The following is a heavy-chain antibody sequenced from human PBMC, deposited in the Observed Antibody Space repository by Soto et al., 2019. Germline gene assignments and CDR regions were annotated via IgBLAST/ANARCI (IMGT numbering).Heavy chain of an antibody. V-gene: IGHV1-18*01. CDR2: ISAYNGNT. CDR1: GYTFTSYG. CDR3: ARARAHIVVVTAKGDAFDI. D-gene: IGHD2-21*02. J-gene: IGHJ3*02. Sequence: ASVKVSCKASGYTFTSYGISWVRQAPGQGLEWMGWISAYNGNTNYAQKLQGRVTMTTDTSTSTAYMELRSLRSDDTAVYYCARARAHIVVVTAKGDAFDIWGQGTMVTVSS.